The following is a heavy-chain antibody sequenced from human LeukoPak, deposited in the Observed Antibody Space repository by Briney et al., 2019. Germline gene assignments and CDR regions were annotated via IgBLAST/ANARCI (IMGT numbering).Heavy chain of an antibody. D-gene: IGHD3-3*01. J-gene: IGHJ5*02. CDR2: INHSGST. Sequence: SETLSLTCAVYGGSFSGYYWSWIRQPPGKGLEWIGEINHSGSTNYNPSLKSRVTISVDTSKNQFSLKLSSVTAADTAVYYCAGGRSNDFWSGYYRPGWFDPWGQGTLVTVSS. V-gene: IGHV4-34*01. CDR3: AGGRSNDFWSGYYRPGWFDP. CDR1: GGSFSGYY.